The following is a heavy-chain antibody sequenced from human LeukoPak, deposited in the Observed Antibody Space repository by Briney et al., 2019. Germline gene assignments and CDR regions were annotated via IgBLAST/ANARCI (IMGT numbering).Heavy chain of an antibody. V-gene: IGHV1-46*01. CDR2: INPSGGST. CDR3: ARDRPPKTTSRYSSSYGWFDP. CDR1: GYTFTSYG. D-gene: IGHD6-6*01. J-gene: IGHJ5*02. Sequence: GASVKVSCKASGYTFTSYGISWVRQAPGQGLEWMGIINPSGGSTSYAQKFQGRVTMTRDMSTSTVYMELSSLRSEDTAVYYCARDRPPKTTSRYSSSYGWFDPWGQGTLVTVSS.